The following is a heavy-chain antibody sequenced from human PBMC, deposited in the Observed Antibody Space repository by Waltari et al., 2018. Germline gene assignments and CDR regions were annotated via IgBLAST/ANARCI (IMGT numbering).Heavy chain of an antibody. D-gene: IGHD6-13*01. J-gene: IGHJ5*02. CDR3: ARKGGIAAAGNWFDP. V-gene: IGHV1-3*01. CDR1: GYTFTSYA. Sequence: QVQLVQSGAEVKKPGASVKVSCKASGYTFTSYAMPWVRQAPGQRLEWMGWINAGNGNTKYSQKFQGRVTITRDTSASTAYMELSSLRSEDTAVYYCARKGGIAAAGNWFDPWGQGTLVTVSS. CDR2: INAGNGNT.